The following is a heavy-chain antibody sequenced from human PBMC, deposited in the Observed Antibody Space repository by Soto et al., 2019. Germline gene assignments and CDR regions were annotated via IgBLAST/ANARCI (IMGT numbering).Heavy chain of an antibody. CDR1: GFTFSDYS. Sequence: GGSLRLSCAASGFTFSDYSMSWVRQSPGRGLEGVANIRRDGSEEDYVGSMRGRLTISRDNAKNSLYLQMSSLRAEDTAVYYCARGFSAGKGSPPDFWGQGSLVTVSS. CDR3: ARGFSAGKGSPPDF. J-gene: IGHJ4*02. D-gene: IGHD6-13*01. CDR2: IRRDGSEE. V-gene: IGHV3-7*03.